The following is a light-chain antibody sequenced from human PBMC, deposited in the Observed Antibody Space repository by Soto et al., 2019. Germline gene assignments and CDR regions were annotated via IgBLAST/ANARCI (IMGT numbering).Light chain of an antibody. CDR1: SSDVGNYDV. CDR2: GGS. J-gene: IGLJ1*01. CDR3: CSYSGSSTRNYV. V-gene: IGLV2-23*01. Sequence: QSALTQPASVSGSPGQSITISCTGTSSDVGNYDVVSWYQQHPGKAPKLMIYGGSKRPSGISNRFSGSKSDKTASLTISGLQAEDEADYYCCSYSGSSTRNYVFGTGTKVTVL.